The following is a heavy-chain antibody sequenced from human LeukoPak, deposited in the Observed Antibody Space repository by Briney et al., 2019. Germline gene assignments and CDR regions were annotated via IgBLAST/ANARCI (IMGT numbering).Heavy chain of an antibody. CDR2: IYYRGST. Sequence: SETLSLTCTVSGGSISSSPYYWGWIRQPPGKGLEWIGTIYYRGSTYSNPSRNSRVTISLDTPKNQFSLRLRSVTAADTALYYCARHYLSDGILSTFDPWGQGTLVTVSS. D-gene: IGHD2-2*01. CDR1: GGSISSSPYY. CDR3: ARHYLSDGILSTFDP. V-gene: IGHV4-39*01. J-gene: IGHJ5*02.